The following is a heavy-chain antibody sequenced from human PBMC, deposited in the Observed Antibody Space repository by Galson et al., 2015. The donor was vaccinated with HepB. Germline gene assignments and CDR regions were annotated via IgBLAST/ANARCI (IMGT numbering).Heavy chain of an antibody. Sequence: SLRLSCAASGFTFSNYGMHWVRQAPGKGLEWVAVIWYDGSNKYYADSVKGRFTISRDNSKNTLYLQMNSLRAEDTAVYYCAGAYCGGDCYFGRLDYWGQGTLVTVSS. CDR3: AGAYCGGDCYFGRLDY. D-gene: IGHD2-21*02. J-gene: IGHJ4*02. CDR2: IWYDGSNK. CDR1: GFTFSNYG. V-gene: IGHV3-33*01.